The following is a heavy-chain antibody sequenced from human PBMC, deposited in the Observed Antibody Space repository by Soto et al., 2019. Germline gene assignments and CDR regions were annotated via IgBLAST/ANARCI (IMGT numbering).Heavy chain of an antibody. Sequence: ASVKVSCKASGYTFTSYDINWVRQATGQGLEWMGWMNPNSGNTGYAQKFQGRVTMTGNTSISTAYMELSSLRSEDTAVYYCAGGQLGRHNNWFDPWGQGTLVTVSS. J-gene: IGHJ5*02. CDR1: GYTFTSYD. D-gene: IGHD1-1*01. V-gene: IGHV1-8*01. CDR3: AGGQLGRHNNWFDP. CDR2: MNPNSGNT.